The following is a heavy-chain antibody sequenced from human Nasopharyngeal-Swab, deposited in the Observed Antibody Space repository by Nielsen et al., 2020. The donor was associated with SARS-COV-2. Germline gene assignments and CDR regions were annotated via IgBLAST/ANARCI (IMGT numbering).Heavy chain of an antibody. CDR3: ARGWRGRYFDY. Sequence: GESLKISCAASGFTFSDYYMSWIRQAPGKGLEWVSYISSSSSYTNYADSVKGRFTISRDNAKNSLYLQMNSLRAEDTAVYYCARGWRGRYFDYWGQGTLVTVSS. CDR1: GFTFSDYY. D-gene: IGHD3-10*01. CDR2: ISSSSSYT. V-gene: IGHV3-11*05. J-gene: IGHJ4*02.